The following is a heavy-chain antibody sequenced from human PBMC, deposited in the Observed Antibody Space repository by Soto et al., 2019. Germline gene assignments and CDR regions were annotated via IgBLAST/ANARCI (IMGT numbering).Heavy chain of an antibody. CDR2: IYYSGST. D-gene: IGHD6-13*01. V-gene: IGHV4-59*01. J-gene: IGHJ4*02. CDR3: ARSSGYSSSRFDY. CDR1: GGSISSYY. Sequence: QVQLQESGPGLVKPSETLSLTCTVSGGSISSYYWSWIRQPPGKGLEWIGYIYYSGSTHYNPTLKSRVTISVDTSKNQFSLKLSSVTAADTAVYYCARSSGYSSSRFDYWGQGILVTVSS.